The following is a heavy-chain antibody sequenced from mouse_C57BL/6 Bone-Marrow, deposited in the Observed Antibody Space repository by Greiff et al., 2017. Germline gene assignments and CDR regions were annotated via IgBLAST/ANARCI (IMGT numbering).Heavy chain of an antibody. Sequence: EVKLVESGGGLVKPGGSLKLSCAASGFTFSSYAMSWVRQTPEKRLEWVATISDGGSYTYYPDNVKGRFTISRDNAKNNLYLQMSHLKSEDTAMYYCARDRPFISTVVAPFAYWGQGTRVTVSA. D-gene: IGHD1-1*01. CDR1: GFTFSSYA. CDR3: ARDRPFISTVVAPFAY. CDR2: ISDGGSYT. V-gene: IGHV5-4*01. J-gene: IGHJ3*01.